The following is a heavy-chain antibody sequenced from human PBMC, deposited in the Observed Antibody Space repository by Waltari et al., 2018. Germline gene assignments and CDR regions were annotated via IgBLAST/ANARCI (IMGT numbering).Heavy chain of an antibody. CDR3: ARRTVTPHFDS. CDR1: GVKFVDYG. CDR2: IDWSGGRF. Sequence: EVQLVESGGGLVRPGGCLRLSGVVSGVKFVDYGMNGVRRTPGKGLEWVSGIDWSGGRFDYADSVKGRVTISRDNAKNSLYLRMDNLRAEDTAFYYCARRTVTPHFDSWGRGTLVTVSS. D-gene: IGHD4-4*01. V-gene: IGHV3-20*04. J-gene: IGHJ4*02.